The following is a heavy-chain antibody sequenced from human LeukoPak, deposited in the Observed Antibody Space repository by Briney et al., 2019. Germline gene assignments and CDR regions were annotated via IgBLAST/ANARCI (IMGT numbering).Heavy chain of an antibody. D-gene: IGHD2-15*01. CDR2: MYYSGST. Sequence: SETLSLTCTVSGGSISSGDYYWSWIRQPPGKGLEWIAYMYYSGSTYYNPSLKSRVTISVDTSKNQFSLKLSSVTAADTAVYYCARYCSGGSCYINRDAFDIWGQGTMVTVSS. V-gene: IGHV4-30-4*01. J-gene: IGHJ3*02. CDR3: ARYCSGGSCYINRDAFDI. CDR1: GGSISSGDYY.